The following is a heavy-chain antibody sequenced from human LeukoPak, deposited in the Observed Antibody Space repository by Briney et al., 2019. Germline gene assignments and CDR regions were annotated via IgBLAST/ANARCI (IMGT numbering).Heavy chain of an antibody. CDR2: IYTSGST. D-gene: IGHD4-11*01. Sequence: SETLSLTCTVSGGSISSGSYYWSWIRQPAGKGLEWIGRIYTSGSTNYNPSLKSRVTISVDTSKNQFSLKLSSVTAADTAVYYCARATVTTDYYYYYMDVWGKGTTVTVSS. CDR1: GGSISSGSYY. CDR3: ARATVTTDYYYYYMDV. V-gene: IGHV4-61*02. J-gene: IGHJ6*03.